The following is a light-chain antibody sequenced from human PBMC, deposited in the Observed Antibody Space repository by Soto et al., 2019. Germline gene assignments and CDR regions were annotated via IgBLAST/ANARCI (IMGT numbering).Light chain of an antibody. CDR2: DAS. V-gene: IGKV3-15*01. CDR1: QAISDN. J-gene: IGKJ1*01. CDR3: QQYDNWLTGT. Sequence: EIVLTQSPGTLSLSAGERATLSCRASQAISDNLAWYQNKPGQPPRLLIYDASTRATGIPARFSGGGSGTELTLTISSLQSEDFAVYYCQQYDNWLTGTFGQGTKVDIK.